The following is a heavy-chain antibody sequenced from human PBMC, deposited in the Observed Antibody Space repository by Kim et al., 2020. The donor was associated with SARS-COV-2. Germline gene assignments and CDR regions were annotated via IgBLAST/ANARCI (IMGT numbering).Heavy chain of an antibody. Sequence: GGSLRLSCEASGFSFRTFGMHWVRQAPGKGLEWVAVISNDGFSKIYVDSVKGRFTISRDNSKNMLYVQMNSLRAEDTAVYYCAKGDYDRSGYYVHPIDFWGQGTLVTVSS. CDR2: ISNDGFSK. V-gene: IGHV3-30*18. CDR1: GFSFRTFG. J-gene: IGHJ4*02. D-gene: IGHD3-22*01. CDR3: AKGDYDRSGYYVHPIDF.